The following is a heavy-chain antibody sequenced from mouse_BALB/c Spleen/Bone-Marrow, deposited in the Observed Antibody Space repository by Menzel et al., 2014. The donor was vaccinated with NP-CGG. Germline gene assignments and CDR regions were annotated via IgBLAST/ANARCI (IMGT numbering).Heavy chain of an antibody. CDR2: ISGGSSII. D-gene: IGHD1-2*01. CDR3: ASKDYFGYAAMDY. J-gene: IGHJ4*01. V-gene: IGHV5-17*02. Sequence: EVKLVESGGGLVKPGGSRKLSCAASGFTFSSFGMHWVRQAPEKGLEWVAYISGGSSIIYYADTVKGRFTISRDNPKNTLLQQMTSLCAEDTAIYCCASKDYFGYAAMDYWGQGTSVTVSS. CDR1: GFTFSSFG.